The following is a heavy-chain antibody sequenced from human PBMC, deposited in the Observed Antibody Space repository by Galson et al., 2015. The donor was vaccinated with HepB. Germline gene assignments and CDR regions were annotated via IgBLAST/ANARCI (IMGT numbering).Heavy chain of an antibody. J-gene: IGHJ4*02. CDR2: TYYRSKWYY. V-gene: IGHV6-1*01. CDR1: EDSVSNKSVA. Sequence: CAISEDSVSNKSVAWDWIRQSPSRGLEWLGRTYYRSKWYYDYAVSVKSRIRITSDTSKNQFSLQLNSVTPEDTAVYYCARSPTSAVAVAGYFDYWGQGTLVTVSS. D-gene: IGHD6-19*01. CDR3: ARSPTSAVAVAGYFDY.